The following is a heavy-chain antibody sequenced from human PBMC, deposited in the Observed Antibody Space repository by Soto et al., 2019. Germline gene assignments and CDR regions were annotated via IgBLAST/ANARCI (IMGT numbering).Heavy chain of an antibody. J-gene: IGHJ4*02. CDR1: GGTFSSYA. CDR3: ARGGPENDY. V-gene: IGHV1-69*12. Sequence: QVQLVQSGAEVKKPGSSVKVSCKASGGTFSSYALSWVRQAPGQGLEWMGGIIPMSGATNYAQKFQGRVTFTADESTNTAYLELTSLRSDDTAVYYCARGGPENDYWGQGTLVTVSS. D-gene: IGHD1-26*01. CDR2: IIPMSGAT.